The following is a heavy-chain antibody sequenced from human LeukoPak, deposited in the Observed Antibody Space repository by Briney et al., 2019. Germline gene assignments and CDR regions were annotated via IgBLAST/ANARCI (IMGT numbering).Heavy chain of an antibody. CDR1: GGSISSGGYY. D-gene: IGHD2-2*01. CDR2: IYYSGST. J-gene: IGHJ4*02. V-gene: IGHV4-31*03. Sequence: SETLSLTCTVSGGSISSGGYYLSWIRQHPGKGLEWIVYIYYSGSTYYNPSLKSRVTISVDTSKNQFSLKLSSVTAADTAVYYCARQLGYCSSTSCYVDYWGQGTLVTVSS. CDR3: ARQLGYCSSTSCYVDY.